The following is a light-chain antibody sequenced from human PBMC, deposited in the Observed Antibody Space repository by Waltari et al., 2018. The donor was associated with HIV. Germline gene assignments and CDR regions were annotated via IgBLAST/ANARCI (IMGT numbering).Light chain of an antibody. Sequence: IVMTQSPRSLSVTPGEPASISCRSRQSLLHSNGYDYLDWYVQKPGQSQQLLIYLTSYRASGVPDRFSGSGSGANFTLKSTRVEADDVGVYYCMQALQTLTFGGGTKVEI. CDR1: QSLLHSNGYDY. CDR3: MQALQTLT. J-gene: IGKJ4*01. V-gene: IGKV2-28*01. CDR2: LTS.